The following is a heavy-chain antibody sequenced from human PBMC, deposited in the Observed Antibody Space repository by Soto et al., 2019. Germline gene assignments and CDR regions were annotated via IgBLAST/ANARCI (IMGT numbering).Heavy chain of an antibody. CDR2: IYYSGST. D-gene: IGHD3-10*02. CDR1: GGSISSYY. V-gene: IGHV4-59*01. Sequence: SETLSLTCTVSGGSISSYYWSWIRQPPGKGLEWIGYIYYSGSTNYNPSLKSRVTISVDTSKNQFSLKLSSVTAADTAVYYCAREPPPPCSFDFWGKGKLLTVSA. J-gene: IGHJ4*02. CDR3: AREPPPPCSFDF.